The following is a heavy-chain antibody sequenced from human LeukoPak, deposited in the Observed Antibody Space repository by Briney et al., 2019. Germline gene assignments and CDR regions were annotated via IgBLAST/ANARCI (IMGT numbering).Heavy chain of an antibody. CDR2: INPGGST. Sequence: SETLSLTCAVYGGTFSGYYWSWIRQSPGKGLEWIGEINPGGSTNYNPSLESRVIISVDTSKNQFSLKMDPMSAADTAVYYCAREDCSGGDCTRFDYWGQGTLVTVSS. CDR3: AREDCSGGDCTRFDY. J-gene: IGHJ4*02. V-gene: IGHV4-34*01. D-gene: IGHD2-15*01. CDR1: GGTFSGYY.